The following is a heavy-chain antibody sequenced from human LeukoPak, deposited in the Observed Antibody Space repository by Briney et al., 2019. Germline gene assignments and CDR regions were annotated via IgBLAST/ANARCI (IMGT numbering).Heavy chain of an antibody. J-gene: IGHJ4*02. D-gene: IGHD3-10*01. V-gene: IGHV3-49*03. CDR2: IRSKAYGGTT. Sequence: GGSLRLSCTASGFTFGDYAMSWFRQAPGKGLEWVGFIRSKAYGGTTEYAASVKGRSTISRDDSKSIAYLQMNSLKTEDTAVYYCTISYVARGSFDYWGQGTLVTVSS. CDR1: GFTFGDYA. CDR3: TISYVARGSFDY.